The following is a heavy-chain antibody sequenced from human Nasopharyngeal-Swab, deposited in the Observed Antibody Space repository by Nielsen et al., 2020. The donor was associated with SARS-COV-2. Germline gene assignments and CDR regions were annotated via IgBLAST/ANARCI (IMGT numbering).Heavy chain of an antibody. Sequence: GESLKISCAASGFTFSSYSMNWVRQAPGKGLEWVSSISSSSSYIYYADSVKGRFTISRDNAKNSLYLQMNSLRAEDTAVYYCARVKWELLTVSFDIWAQGTMVTVSS. D-gene: IGHD1-26*01. CDR1: GFTFSSYS. CDR2: ISSSSSYI. V-gene: IGHV3-21*01. J-gene: IGHJ3*02. CDR3: ARVKWELLTVSFDI.